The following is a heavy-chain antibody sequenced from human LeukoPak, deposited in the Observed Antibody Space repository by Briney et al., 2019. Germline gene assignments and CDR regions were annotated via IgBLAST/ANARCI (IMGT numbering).Heavy chain of an antibody. CDR2: INHSGST. Sequence: SETLSLTCAVYGGSFSGYYWSWIRQPPGKGLEWIGEINHSGSTNYNPSPKSRVTISVDTSKNQFSLKLSSVTAADTAVYYCARPIYYYGSGSFAYWGQGTLVTVSS. CDR3: ARPIYYYGSGSFAY. D-gene: IGHD3-10*01. CDR1: GGSFSGYY. V-gene: IGHV4-34*01. J-gene: IGHJ4*02.